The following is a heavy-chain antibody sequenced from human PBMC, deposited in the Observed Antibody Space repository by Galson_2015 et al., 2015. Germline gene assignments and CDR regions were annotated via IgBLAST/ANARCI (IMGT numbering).Heavy chain of an antibody. J-gene: IGHJ6*03. CDR3: AREITYDFWSGYYVGGGGDYMDV. Sequence: SLRLSCAASGFTFSSYAMHWVRQAPGKGLEWVAVISYDGSNKYYADSVKGRFTISRDNSKNTLYLQMNSLRAEDTAVYYCAREITYDFWSGYYVGGGGDYMDVWGKGTTVTVSS. V-gene: IGHV3-30*01. CDR2: ISYDGSNK. D-gene: IGHD3-3*01. CDR1: GFTFSSYA.